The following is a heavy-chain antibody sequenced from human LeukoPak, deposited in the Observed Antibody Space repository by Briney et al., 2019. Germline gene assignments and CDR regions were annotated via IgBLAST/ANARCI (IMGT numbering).Heavy chain of an antibody. CDR1: GYTFTGYY. CDR3: ARVRIAAAGTSNY. J-gene: IGHJ4*02. D-gene: IGHD6-13*01. CDR2: INPNSGGT. V-gene: IGHV1-2*06. Sequence: ASVKVFCKASGYTFTGYYMHWVRQAPGQGLEWMGRINPNSGGTNYAQKFQGRVTMTRDTSISTAYMELSRLRSDGTAVYYCARVRIAAAGTSNYWGQGTLVTVSS.